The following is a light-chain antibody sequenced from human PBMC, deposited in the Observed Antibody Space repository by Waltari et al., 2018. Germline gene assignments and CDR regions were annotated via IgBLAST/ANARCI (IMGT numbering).Light chain of an antibody. CDR1: SSDVGSYNY. J-gene: IGLJ2*01. V-gene: IGLV2-14*03. CDR3: SSYMDTTTLEL. Sequence: QSALTQPASVSGSPGQSITISCTGTSSDVGSYNYVSWYQQHPGKAPKLIIYDVTNTPAGVSNRFSGSKSGNTASLTISGLQAEDEADYYCSSYMDTTTLELFGGGTSLTVL. CDR2: DVT.